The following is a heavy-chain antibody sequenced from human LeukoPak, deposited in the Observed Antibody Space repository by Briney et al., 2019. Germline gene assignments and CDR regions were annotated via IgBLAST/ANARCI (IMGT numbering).Heavy chain of an antibody. D-gene: IGHD3-10*01. CDR3: ARENNFGSGMDV. J-gene: IGHJ6*02. V-gene: IGHV3-53*01. CDR2: IYSGGST. Sequence: GGSLRLSCAASGFTVSRNSMNWVRQAPGKGLQWVSVIYSGGSTYYAVSVKGRFTISRDNSKNTLYLQMNSLRAEDTAVYYCARENNFGSGMDVWGQGTTVTVSS. CDR1: GFTVSRNS.